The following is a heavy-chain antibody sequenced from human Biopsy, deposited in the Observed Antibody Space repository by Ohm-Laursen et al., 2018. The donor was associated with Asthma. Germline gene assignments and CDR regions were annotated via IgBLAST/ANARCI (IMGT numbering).Heavy chain of an antibody. Sequence: SLRLSCAASGFTFSTYGMHWVRQAPGKGLEWVAVISYDGFNKDYGDSVQGRFTISRDNSKNTLYLQMNSLRAEDTAVYYCAKESGSNYAFDIWGQGTMVTVSS. D-gene: IGHD1-1*01. CDR1: GFTFSTYG. CDR2: ISYDGFNK. CDR3: AKESGSNYAFDI. J-gene: IGHJ3*02. V-gene: IGHV3-30*18.